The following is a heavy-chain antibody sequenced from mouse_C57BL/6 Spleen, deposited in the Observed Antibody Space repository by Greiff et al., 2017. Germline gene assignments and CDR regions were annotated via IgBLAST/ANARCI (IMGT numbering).Heavy chain of an antibody. CDR1: GYTFTDYY. Sequence: VQLKQSGPVLVKPGASVKMSCKASGYTFTDYYMNWVKQSHGKSLEWIGVINPYNGGTSYNQKFKGKATLTVDKSSSTAYMELNSLTSEDSAVYYCARKLGAMDYWGQGTSVTVSS. CDR2: INPYNGGT. CDR3: ARKLGAMDY. J-gene: IGHJ4*01. D-gene: IGHD4-1*01. V-gene: IGHV1-19*01.